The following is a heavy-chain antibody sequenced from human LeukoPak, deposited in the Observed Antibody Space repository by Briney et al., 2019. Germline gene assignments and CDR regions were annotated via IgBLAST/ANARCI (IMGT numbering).Heavy chain of an antibody. CDR3: ARGQDGYNHLDY. CDR2: IWYDGSNK. D-gene: IGHD5-24*01. J-gene: IGHJ4*02. Sequence: GGSLRLSCAASGFTFSSYGMHCVRQAPGKGLGWVAVIWYDGSNKYYADSVKGRFTISRDNYKNTLYLQMNSLRAEDTAVYYCARGQDGYNHLDYWGQGTLVTVSS. CDR1: GFTFSSYG. V-gene: IGHV3-33*01.